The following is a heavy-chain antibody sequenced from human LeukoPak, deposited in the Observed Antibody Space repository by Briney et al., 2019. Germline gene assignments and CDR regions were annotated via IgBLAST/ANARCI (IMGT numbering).Heavy chain of an antibody. CDR3: APGGGITGTTLWFAP. CDR2: INHSGST. J-gene: IGHJ5*02. Sequence: SETLSLTCAGYGGSFSGYYWSWIRQPPGKGLEWIGEINHSGSTNYNPSLKSRVTISVDTSKNQFSLKLSSVTAADTAVYYCAPGGGITGTTLWFAPWGQGTLVTVSS. CDR1: GGSFSGYY. D-gene: IGHD1-7*01. V-gene: IGHV4-34*01.